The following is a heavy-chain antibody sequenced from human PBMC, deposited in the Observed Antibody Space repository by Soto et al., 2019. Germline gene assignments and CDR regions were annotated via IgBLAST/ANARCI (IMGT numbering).Heavy chain of an antibody. CDR2: IFHDGNT. J-gene: IGHJ5*02. Sequence: SETLSLTCAVSGASIGSGGWWSWVRQPPGKGLEWIAEIFHDGNTNYSPSLKSRVTISVDKSQNQFSLNVYSVTAADTAVYYCARHEGWTGPDQWGQGTLVTV. V-gene: IGHV4-4*02. CDR3: ARHEGWTGPDQ. D-gene: IGHD2-8*02. CDR1: GASIGSGGW.